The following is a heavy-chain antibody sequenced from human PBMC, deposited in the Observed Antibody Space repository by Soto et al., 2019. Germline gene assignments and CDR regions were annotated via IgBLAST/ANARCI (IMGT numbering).Heavy chain of an antibody. D-gene: IGHD1-26*01. J-gene: IGHJ4*02. CDR3: AKGWNLLNDFDY. V-gene: IGHV3-23*01. CDR1: GFTFSSYA. Sequence: EVKLWESGGGLVQPGGSLRLSCAASGFTFSSYAMSWVRQAPGKGLEWVSSIGGSGGSTFYAGSVKGRFTISRDNSKNTLYLQMNSLRAEDTAVYYCAKGWNLLNDFDYWGQGTLVTVSS. CDR2: IGGSGGST.